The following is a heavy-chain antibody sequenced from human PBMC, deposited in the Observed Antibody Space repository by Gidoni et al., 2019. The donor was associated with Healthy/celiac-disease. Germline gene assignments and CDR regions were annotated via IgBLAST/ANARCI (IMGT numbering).Heavy chain of an antibody. V-gene: IGHV1-69*04. D-gene: IGHD3-10*01. CDR1: GGPFSRYT. Sequence: QVQLVHSGAEVKKPGSSVKVSCKASGGPFSRYTISWVRQAPGQGLEWMGRIIPILGIANYAQKFQGRVTITADKSTSTAYMELSSLRSEDTAVYYCARDPEYGSGSYSFDYWGQGTLVTVSS. CDR3: ARDPEYGSGSYSFDY. J-gene: IGHJ4*02. CDR2: IIPILGIA.